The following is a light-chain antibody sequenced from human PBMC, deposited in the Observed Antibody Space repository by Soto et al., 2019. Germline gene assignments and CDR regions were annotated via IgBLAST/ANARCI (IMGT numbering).Light chain of an antibody. CDR3: QQRNFRPEIT. CDR1: QSVSNY. Sequence: EIVLTQSPATLSLSPGERATLSCRASQSVSNYLAWYQQKPGQAPRLLIFDASNRATGIPPSFSGSGSGTDFSLTISSLEPEDSAIYYCQQRNFRPEITFGGGTKVEI. J-gene: IGKJ4*01. CDR2: DAS. V-gene: IGKV3-11*01.